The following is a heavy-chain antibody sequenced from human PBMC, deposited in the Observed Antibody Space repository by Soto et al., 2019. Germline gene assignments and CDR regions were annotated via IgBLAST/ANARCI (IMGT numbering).Heavy chain of an antibody. CDR1: GGSISSGGYY. V-gene: IGHV4-31*03. CDR2: IYYSGST. D-gene: IGHD6-13*01. Sequence: QVQLQESGPGLVKPSQTLSLTCTVSGGSISSGGYYWSWIRQHPGKVLEWIGYIYYSGSTYYNPSLKSRVTISVDTSKNQFSLKLSSVTAADTAVYYCARDQGGRSWHAFDIWGQGTMVTVSS. CDR3: ARDQGGRSWHAFDI. J-gene: IGHJ3*02.